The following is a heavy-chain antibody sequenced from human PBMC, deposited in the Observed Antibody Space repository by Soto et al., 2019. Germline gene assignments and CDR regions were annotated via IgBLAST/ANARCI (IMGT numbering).Heavy chain of an antibody. Sequence: PGESLKISCKGSGYSFTSYWIGRVRQMPGKGLEWMGIIYPGDSDTRYSPSFQGQVTISADKSIGTAYLQWSSLKASDTAMYYCARQSQYCNSTSCYAGWFEPWGQGTLVTVSS. D-gene: IGHD2-2*01. V-gene: IGHV5-51*01. CDR2: IYPGDSDT. J-gene: IGHJ5*02. CDR3: ARQSQYCNSTSCYAGWFEP. CDR1: GYSFTSYW.